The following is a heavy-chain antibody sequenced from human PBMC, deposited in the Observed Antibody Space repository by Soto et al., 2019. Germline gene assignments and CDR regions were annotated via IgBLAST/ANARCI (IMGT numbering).Heavy chain of an antibody. CDR2: ISDPGTST. Sequence: VGSLRLSCAASGFTFGNYAMNWVRQAPGKGLEWISSISDPGTSTYYANSVKGRFSMSRDNSKNTLFLQMNRLRADDTAVYFCAKSLATPSDAFDLCGRRTLVTVSS. J-gene: IGHJ3*01. D-gene: IGHD6-13*01. V-gene: IGHV3-23*01. CDR1: GFTFGNYA. CDR3: AKSLATPSDAFDL.